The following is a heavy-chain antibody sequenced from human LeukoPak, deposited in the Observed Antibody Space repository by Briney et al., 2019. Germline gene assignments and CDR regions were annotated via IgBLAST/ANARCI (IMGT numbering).Heavy chain of an antibody. CDR3: ATETNGRHYDY. V-gene: IGHV3-21*06. D-gene: IGHD1-14*01. CDR1: GLTFSTSG. J-gene: IGHJ4*02. CDR2: IGPTGSDR. Sequence: GGSLRHSCTASGLTFSTSGFNWVRQAPGKGLEWVASIGPTGSDRYHADSIKGRFTISRDNANNFLYLQMNSLRAEDTAVYYCATETNGRHYDYWGQGTLLTVSS.